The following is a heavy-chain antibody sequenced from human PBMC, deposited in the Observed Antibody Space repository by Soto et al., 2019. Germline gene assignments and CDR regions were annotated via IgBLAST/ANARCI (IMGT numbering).Heavy chain of an antibody. D-gene: IGHD6-19*01. V-gene: IGHV1-69*02. CDR1: GGTFSSYT. J-gene: IGHJ4*02. CDR2: IIPILGIA. CDR3: ATRGLESAVAEY. Sequence: AASVKVSCKASGGTFSSYTISWVRQAPGQGLEWMGRIIPILGIANYAQKFQGRVTITADKSTSTAYMELSSLRSEDTAVYYCATRGLESAVAEYWGQGTLVTVSS.